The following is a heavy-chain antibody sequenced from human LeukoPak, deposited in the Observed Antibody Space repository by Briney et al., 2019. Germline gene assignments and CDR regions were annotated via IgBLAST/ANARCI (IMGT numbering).Heavy chain of an antibody. V-gene: IGHV1-69*06. J-gene: IGHJ4*02. CDR1: GCTFSSYA. D-gene: IGHD6-19*01. CDR3: ARDHYSSGYDY. Sequence: SVNVSCKASGCTFSSYAISWVRQAPGQGLEWMGGIIPIFGTANYAQKFQGRVTITADKSTSTAYMELSSLRSEDTAVYYCARDHYSSGYDYWGQGTLVTVSS. CDR2: IIPIFGTA.